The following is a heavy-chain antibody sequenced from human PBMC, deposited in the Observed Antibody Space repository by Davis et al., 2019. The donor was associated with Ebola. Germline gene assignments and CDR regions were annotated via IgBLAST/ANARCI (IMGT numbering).Heavy chain of an antibody. D-gene: IGHD4-17*01. CDR1: GFTFSSYW. V-gene: IGHV3-7*01. Sequence: GESLKISCAASGFTFSSYWMSWVRQAPGKGLEWVANIRPDGSEEQYVASLKGRFTISRDNAKNSLYLQMNSLRAEDTAVYYCARDEGWDGDYVLYYYYYGMDVWGQGTTVTVSS. CDR2: IRPDGSEE. CDR3: ARDEGWDGDYVLYYYYYGMDV. J-gene: IGHJ6*02.